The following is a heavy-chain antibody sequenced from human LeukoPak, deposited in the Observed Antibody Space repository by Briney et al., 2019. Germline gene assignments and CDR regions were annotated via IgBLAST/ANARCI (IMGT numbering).Heavy chain of an antibody. CDR2: IYYSGST. V-gene: IGHV4-59*01. J-gene: IGHJ6*02. CDR3: ARRIDGMDV. Sequence: SETLSLTCTVSGGSTSSYYWSWIRQPPGKGLEWIGYIYYSGSTNYNPSLKSRVTISVDTSKNQFSLKLSSVTAADTAVYYCARRIDGMDVWGQGTTVTVSS. CDR1: GGSTSSYY.